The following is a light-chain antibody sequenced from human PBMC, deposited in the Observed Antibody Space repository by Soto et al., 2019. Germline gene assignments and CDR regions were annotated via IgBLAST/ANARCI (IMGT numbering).Light chain of an antibody. CDR3: QQYGSSPWT. J-gene: IGKJ1*01. Sequence: EIVLTQSPGTLSSSPGERATLSCRASQSVRSSYVAWLQQKPGQAPRVIIYGTSSRATGIPDRFSGSGSGTDFTLTINRLEPEDFVIYYCQQYGSSPWTFGQGTKVEIK. V-gene: IGKV3-20*01. CDR2: GTS. CDR1: QSVRSSY.